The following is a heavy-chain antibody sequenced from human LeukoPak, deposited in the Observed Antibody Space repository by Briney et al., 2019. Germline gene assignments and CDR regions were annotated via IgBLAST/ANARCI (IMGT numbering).Heavy chain of an antibody. J-gene: IGHJ5*02. Sequence: GGSLRLSCAASGFTFSSYSMTWVRQAPGKGLEWVSSISSSSSYIYYADSVKGRFTISRDNARNSLYLQMNSLRAEDTAVYYCARVSIVVVPAAIGWFDPWGQGTLVTVSS. CDR1: GFTFSSYS. CDR2: ISSSSSYI. CDR3: ARVSIVVVPAAIGWFDP. D-gene: IGHD2-2*01. V-gene: IGHV3-21*01.